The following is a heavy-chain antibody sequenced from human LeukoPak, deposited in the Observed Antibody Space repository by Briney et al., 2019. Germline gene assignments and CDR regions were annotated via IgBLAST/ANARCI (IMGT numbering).Heavy chain of an antibody. CDR1: GFSVSNSY. CDR3: ARGATSEDTAIVTGY. D-gene: IGHD5-18*01. J-gene: IGHJ4*02. V-gene: IGHV3-53*01. Sequence: GGSLRLSCAASGFSVSNSYISWVRQAPGKGLEWVSIIYNDGSTYYADSVKGRFTISRDNSENTLYLQMKSLRAEDTAVYHCARGATSEDTAIVTGYWGQGTLVTVSS. CDR2: IYNDGST.